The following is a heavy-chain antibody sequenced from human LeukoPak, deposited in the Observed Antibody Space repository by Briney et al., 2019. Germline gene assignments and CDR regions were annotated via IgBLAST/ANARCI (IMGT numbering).Heavy chain of an antibody. CDR3: ARSPFTALYSSSWSLRTFDI. CDR2: IYYSGST. D-gene: IGHD6-13*01. Sequence: NPSETLSLTCTVSGGSISSYYWSWIRQPPGKGLEWIGYIYYSGSTNYNPSLKSRVTISVDTSKNQFSLKLSSVTAADTAVYYCARSPFTALYSSSWSLRTFDIWGQGTMVTVSS. J-gene: IGHJ3*02. CDR1: GGSISSYY. V-gene: IGHV4-59*08.